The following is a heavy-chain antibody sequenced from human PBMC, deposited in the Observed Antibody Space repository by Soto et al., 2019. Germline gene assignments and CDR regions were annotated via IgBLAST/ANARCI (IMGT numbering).Heavy chain of an antibody. D-gene: IGHD3-10*01. V-gene: IGHV3-30-3*01. CDR3: ARASGGAYYYYYGMDV. CDR1: GSTFSSYA. Sequence: QVQLVESGGGVVQPGRSLRLSCEASGSTFSSYAMHWVRQAPGKGLEWVAVISYDGSNKYYADSVKGRFTISRDNSKNTLYLQMNSLRAEDTAVYYCARASGGAYYYYYGMDVWGQGTTVTVSS. J-gene: IGHJ6*02. CDR2: ISYDGSNK.